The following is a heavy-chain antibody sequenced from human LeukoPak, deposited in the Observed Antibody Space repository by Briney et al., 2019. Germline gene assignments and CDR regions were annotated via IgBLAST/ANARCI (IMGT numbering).Heavy chain of an antibody. CDR3: VQRGYDYDSVGLFYAEYFHT. V-gene: IGHV3-23*01. Sequence: LPGGSLRLSCTASRFTFSSYAMSWLRQAPGKGLEWVSAVSASGGTTYYADSVRGRFIIYRDNSNNMMSLQMNSLRVEDTALYYCVQRGYDYDSVGLFYAEYFHTWGQGTLVTVAS. D-gene: IGHD3-22*01. CDR2: VSASGGTT. CDR1: RFTFSSYA. J-gene: IGHJ1*01.